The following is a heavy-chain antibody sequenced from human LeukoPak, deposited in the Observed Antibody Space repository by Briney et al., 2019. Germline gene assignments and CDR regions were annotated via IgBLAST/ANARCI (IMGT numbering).Heavy chain of an antibody. J-gene: IGHJ5*02. Sequence: GGSLRLSCAASGFTFSSYEMNWVRQAPGKGLEWVSYISSSSSTIYYADSVKGRFTISRDNAKNSLYLQMNSLRAEDTAVYYCARDHPSGSYSVEGFDPWGQGTLVTVSS. D-gene: IGHD3-10*01. V-gene: IGHV3-48*03. CDR3: ARDHPSGSYSVEGFDP. CDR2: ISSSSSTI. CDR1: GFTFSSYE.